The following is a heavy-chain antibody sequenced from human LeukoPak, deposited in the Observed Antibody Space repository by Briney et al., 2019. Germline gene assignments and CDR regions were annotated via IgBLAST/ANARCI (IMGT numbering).Heavy chain of an antibody. CDR3: GREREFRGELQFSYYYYYMDV. CDR1: GYTFTGYY. V-gene: IGHV1-2*02. J-gene: IGHJ6*03. D-gene: IGHD1-26*01. CDR2: INPKSGGT. Sequence: ASVKVSCKASGYTFTGYYMHWVRQAPGQGLEWMGWINPKSGGTNYAQKFQGRVTMTRDTSISTAYMELSRLRSDETAVYYCGREREFRGELQFSYYYYYMDVWGKGTTVTVSS.